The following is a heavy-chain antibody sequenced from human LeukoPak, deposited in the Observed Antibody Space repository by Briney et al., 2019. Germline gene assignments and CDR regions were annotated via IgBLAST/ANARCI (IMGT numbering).Heavy chain of an antibody. CDR3: ARDRGQLVAGIDY. D-gene: IGHD6-6*01. CDR2: IKQDGSEK. V-gene: IGHV3-7*01. Sequence: GGSLRLSCAGSGCTFSSYAMRWVRQAPGKELEWVANIKQDGSEKYYVDSVKGRFTISRDNAKNSLYLQMNSLRAEDTAVYYCARDRGQLVAGIDYWGRGTLVTVSS. CDR1: GCTFSSYA. J-gene: IGHJ4*02.